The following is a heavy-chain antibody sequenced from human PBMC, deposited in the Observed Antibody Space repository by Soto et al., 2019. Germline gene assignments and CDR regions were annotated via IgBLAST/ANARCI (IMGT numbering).Heavy chain of an antibody. V-gene: IGHV4-30-4*01. CDR3: ARAKVPQVVKFDP. Sequence: QVQLQESGPGLVKPSQTLSLTCSVSGGSISSGDYYWSWIRQPPGKGLEWIGYIYYSGSTYYNPSRKSRVTMSVDTSKNQFSLKLSSVTAADTAVYYCARAKVPQVVKFDPWGQGTLVTVSS. CDR1: GGSISSGDYY. J-gene: IGHJ5*02. CDR2: IYYSGST.